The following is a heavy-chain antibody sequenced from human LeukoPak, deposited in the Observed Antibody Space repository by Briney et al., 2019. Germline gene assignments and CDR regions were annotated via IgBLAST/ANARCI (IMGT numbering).Heavy chain of an antibody. V-gene: IGHV1-69*06. Sequence: SVKVSCKASGGTFSSYAISWVRQAPGQGLEWMGGIIPIFGTANYAQKFQGRVTITADKSTSTAYMELSSLRSEDTAVYYCARLYGDYGAIDYWGQGTLVTVSS. D-gene: IGHD4-17*01. CDR2: IIPIFGTA. CDR3: ARLYGDYGAIDY. J-gene: IGHJ4*02. CDR1: GGTFSSYA.